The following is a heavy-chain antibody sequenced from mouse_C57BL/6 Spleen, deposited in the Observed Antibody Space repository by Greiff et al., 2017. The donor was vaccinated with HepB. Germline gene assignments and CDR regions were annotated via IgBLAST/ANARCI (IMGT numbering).Heavy chain of an antibody. J-gene: IGHJ2*01. V-gene: IGHV1-59*01. CDR3: ARSGMVTTPYFDY. CDR2: IDPSDSYT. Sequence: QVQLQQPGAELVRPGTSVKLSCKASGYTFTSYWMHWVKQRPGHGLEWIGVIDPSDSYTNYNQKFKGKATLTVDTSSSTAYMQLSSLTSEDSAVYYCARSGMVTTPYFDYWGQGTTLTVSS. D-gene: IGHD2-2*01. CDR1: GYTFTSYW.